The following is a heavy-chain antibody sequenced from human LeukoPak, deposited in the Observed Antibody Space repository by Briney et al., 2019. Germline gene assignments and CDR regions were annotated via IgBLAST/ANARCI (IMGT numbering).Heavy chain of an antibody. J-gene: IGHJ5*02. Sequence: VFGRADYAQRFQDIVSITTDGSTSTVYMELSSLRSEDTAVYYCARGETILNWFDPWGQGTLVTVSS. D-gene: IGHD1-1*01. V-gene: IGHV1-69*05. CDR2: VFGRA. CDR3: ARGETILNWFDP.